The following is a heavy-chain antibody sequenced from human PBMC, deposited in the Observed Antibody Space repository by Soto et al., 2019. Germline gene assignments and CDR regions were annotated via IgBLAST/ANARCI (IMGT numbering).Heavy chain of an antibody. CDR2: ISHDGSEK. Sequence: QVLLVESGGGVVRPRRSLRLSCGASGFSFSKYGMHWVRQAPGEGLEWLSLISHDGSEKWYAESVKGRFTISRDNSKNTLYLQMNSLSGDDTAVYYCAKDRGGFLEWVLRNYGMDVWGQGTTVIVSA. V-gene: IGHV3-30*18. J-gene: IGHJ6*01. D-gene: IGHD3-3*01. CDR1: GFSFSKYG. CDR3: AKDRGGFLEWVLRNYGMDV.